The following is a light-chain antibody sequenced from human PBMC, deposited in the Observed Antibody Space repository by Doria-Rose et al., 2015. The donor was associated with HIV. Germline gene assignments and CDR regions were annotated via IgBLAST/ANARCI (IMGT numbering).Light chain of an antibody. Sequence: DIRLTQSPSSLSTSVGDRVTITCRASRNISSYLNWYQKKPGKPPKLLIYAASSLHSGVPSRFSGSASGAEFSLTISGLQPEDFATYYCLQHNTYPRALTFGGGTKVEIK. CDR2: AAS. CDR1: RNISSY. CDR3: LQHNTYPRALT. V-gene: IGKV1-39*01. J-gene: IGKJ4*01.